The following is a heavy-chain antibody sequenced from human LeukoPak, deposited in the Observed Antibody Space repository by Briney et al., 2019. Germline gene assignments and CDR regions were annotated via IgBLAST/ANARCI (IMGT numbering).Heavy chain of an antibody. Sequence: ASVKVSCKASGGTFSSYAISWVRQAPGQGLEWMGRIIPILGIANYAQKFQGRVTITADKSTSTAYMELSSLRSEDTAVYYCARESTSCYTGNWNDLSTVCGQVMDVWGKGTTVTVSS. J-gene: IGHJ6*04. V-gene: IGHV1-69*04. CDR3: ARESTSCYTGNWNDLSTVCGQVMDV. CDR1: GGTFSSYA. CDR2: IIPILGIA. D-gene: IGHD2-2*02.